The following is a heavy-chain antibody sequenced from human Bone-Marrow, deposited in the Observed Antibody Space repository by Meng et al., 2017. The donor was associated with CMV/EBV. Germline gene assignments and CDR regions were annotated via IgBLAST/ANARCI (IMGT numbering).Heavy chain of an antibody. J-gene: IGHJ6*01. CDR2: ISYDGSNK. CDR1: GFTFSSYA. Sequence: GESLKISCAASGFTFSSYAMHWVRQAPGKGLEWVAVISYDGSNKYYADSVKGRFTISRDNSKNTLYLQMNSLRAEDTAVYYCAKSVNIAARPAYYYGMDVWGQGTTVTIYS. V-gene: IGHV3-30*04. D-gene: IGHD6-6*01. CDR3: AKSVNIAARPAYYYGMDV.